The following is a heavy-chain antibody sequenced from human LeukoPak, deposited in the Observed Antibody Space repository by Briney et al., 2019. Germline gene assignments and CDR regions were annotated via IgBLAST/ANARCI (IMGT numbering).Heavy chain of an antibody. CDR1: GYAFDNYE. CDR3: ARGNCSRTACYTAEFL. D-gene: IGHD2-2*02. V-gene: IGHV1-8*01. CDR2: MKPNSGDT. J-gene: IGHJ1*01. Sequence: ASVKVSCKASGYAFDNYEINWVRQAPGQGLEWLGWMKPNSGDTGSPQRFRSRLTMTRDAAINTAYMELRGLTSDDTAVYFCARGNCSRTACYTAEFL.